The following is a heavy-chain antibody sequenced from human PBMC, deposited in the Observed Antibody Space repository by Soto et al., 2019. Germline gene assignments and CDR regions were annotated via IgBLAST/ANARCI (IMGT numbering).Heavy chain of an antibody. CDR2: INPNSGGT. CDR1: RYTFTGYY. J-gene: IGHJ4*02. CDR3: ARGVSMIVVANFDY. V-gene: IGHV1-2*02. Sequence: ASVKVSCKASRYTFTGYYMHWVRQAPGQGLEWMGWINPNSGGTNYAQKFQGRVTMTRDTSVSTAYMELSRLRSDDTAVYYCARGVSMIVVANFDYWGQGTLVTVSS. D-gene: IGHD3-22*01.